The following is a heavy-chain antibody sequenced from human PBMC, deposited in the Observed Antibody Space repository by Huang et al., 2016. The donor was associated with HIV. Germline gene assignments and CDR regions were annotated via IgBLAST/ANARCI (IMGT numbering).Heavy chain of an antibody. CDR1: GGTFSRYA. J-gene: IGHJ6*02. CDR3: ASQNTYIAAAAHYGMDV. CDR2: IIHILGTA. D-gene: IGHD6-13*01. Sequence: QVQLVQSGAEVKKPGSSVKVSCKASGGTFSRYAISWVRQAPGQGFEWMGGIIHILGTANDAQKFQGRVTITADESASTAYMELSSLRSEDTAVYYCASQNTYIAAAAHYGMDVWGQGTTVTVSS. V-gene: IGHV1-69*01.